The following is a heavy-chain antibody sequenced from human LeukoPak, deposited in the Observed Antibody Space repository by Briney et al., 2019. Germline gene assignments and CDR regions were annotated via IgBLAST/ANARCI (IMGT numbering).Heavy chain of an antibody. CDR1: GFTFSSYW. D-gene: IGHD3-3*01. CDR2: IKQDGSEK. Sequence: GGSLRLSCAASGFTFSSYWMSWVRQAPGKGLEWVANIKQDGSEKYYVDSVKGRFTISRDNAKNSLYLQMNSLRAEDTAVYYCARGGGFLEWLSNNYYYYMDVWGKGTTVTVSS. CDR3: ARGGGFLEWLSNNYYYYMDV. J-gene: IGHJ6*03. V-gene: IGHV3-7*01.